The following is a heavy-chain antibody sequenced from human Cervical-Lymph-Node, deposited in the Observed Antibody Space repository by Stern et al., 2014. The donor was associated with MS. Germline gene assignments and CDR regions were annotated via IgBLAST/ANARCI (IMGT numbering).Heavy chain of an antibody. CDR2: ITPNTGGT. J-gene: IGHJ6*02. V-gene: IGHV1-2*02. CDR1: GYIFTGYY. Sequence: VQLEESGAEVKKPGASVKVSCKTSGYIFTGYYIHWVRQAPGQGLEWMVWITPNTGGTKYAQKFQGRVPMSRDTSIIPAYVELSSLTSDDTAVYYCARDQRGITIFGVVTDYYYLGMDVWGQGTTVTVSS. CDR3: ARDQRGITIFGVVTDYYYLGMDV. D-gene: IGHD3-3*01.